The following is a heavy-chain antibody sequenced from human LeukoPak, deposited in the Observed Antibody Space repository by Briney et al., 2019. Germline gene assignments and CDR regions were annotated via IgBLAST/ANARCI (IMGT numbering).Heavy chain of an antibody. Sequence: QPGGSLRLSCAASGFTFISYVMTWVRQAPGAGLEWVSAIGTHSTSTDYPDSVKGRFTISRDDSKNTVFLQMTSLRVEDTALYYCTRRVGGTPDYWGLGTLVTVSS. D-gene: IGHD1-26*01. CDR1: GFTFISYV. CDR3: TRRVGGTPDY. CDR2: IGTHSTST. J-gene: IGHJ4*02. V-gene: IGHV3-23*01.